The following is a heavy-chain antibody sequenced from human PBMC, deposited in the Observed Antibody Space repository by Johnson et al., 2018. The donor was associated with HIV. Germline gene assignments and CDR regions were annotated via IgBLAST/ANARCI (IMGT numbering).Heavy chain of an antibody. D-gene: IGHD1-26*01. CDR2: EK. Sequence: EKYFVDSVKGRFTISRDNAKNSLYSLYVQMNSLRAEDTAVYYCAKDLSGSYYFGGNAFDIWGQGTMVTVSS. V-gene: IGHV3-7*01. J-gene: IGHJ3*02. CDR3: AKDLSGSYYFGGNAFDI.